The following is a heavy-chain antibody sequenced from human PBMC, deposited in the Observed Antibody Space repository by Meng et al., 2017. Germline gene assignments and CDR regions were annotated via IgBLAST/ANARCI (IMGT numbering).Heavy chain of an antibody. Sequence: GESLKISCAASGFTVSSNYMSWVRQAPGKGLEWVSVIYSGGSTYYADSVKGRFTISRDNSKNTLYLQMNSLRAEDTAVYYCARIVGVTRVFDYWGQGTLVTVSS. CDR2: IYSGGST. V-gene: IGHV3-66*01. D-gene: IGHD1-26*01. CDR1: GFTVSSNY. CDR3: ARIVGVTRVFDY. J-gene: IGHJ4*02.